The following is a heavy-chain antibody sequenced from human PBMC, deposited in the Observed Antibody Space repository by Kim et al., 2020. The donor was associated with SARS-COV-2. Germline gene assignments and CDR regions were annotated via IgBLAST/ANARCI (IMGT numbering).Heavy chain of an antibody. CDR3: ARDGYCSSTSCLDPQGDYYYGMDV. J-gene: IGHJ6*02. Sequence: GGSLRLSCAASGFTFSSYEMNWVRQAPGKGLEWVSYISSSGSTIYYADSVKGRFTISRDNAKNSLYLQMNSLRAEDTAVYYCARDGYCSSTSCLDPQGDYYYGMDVWGQGTTVTVSS. D-gene: IGHD2-2*03. CDR1: GFTFSSYE. CDR2: ISSSGSTI. V-gene: IGHV3-48*03.